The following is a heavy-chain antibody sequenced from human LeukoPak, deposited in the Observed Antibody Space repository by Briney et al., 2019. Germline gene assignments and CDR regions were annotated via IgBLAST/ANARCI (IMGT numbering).Heavy chain of an antibody. CDR2: ISSSSSYT. CDR3: ARSGVRSPPVIPAY. CDR1: GFTFSDYY. Sequence: MPGGSLRLSCAASGFTFSDYYMGWIRQAPGKGLEWISYISSSSSYTNYADSVKGRFSISRDNAKNSLYLQMNSLRAEDTAVYYCARSGVRSPPVIPAYWGQGTLVIVAS. V-gene: IGHV3-11*03. D-gene: IGHD2-2*01. J-gene: IGHJ4*02.